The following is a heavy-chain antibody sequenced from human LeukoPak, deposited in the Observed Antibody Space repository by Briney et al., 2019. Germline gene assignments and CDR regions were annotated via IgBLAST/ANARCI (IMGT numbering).Heavy chain of an antibody. D-gene: IGHD3-3*01. CDR1: GFTFSSYG. CDR3: AKEPYYDFWSGYSHYMDA. J-gene: IGHJ6*03. CDR2: IRYDGSNK. Sequence: PGGSLRLSCAASGFTFSSYGMHWVRQAPGRGLEWVAFIRYDGSNKYYADSVKGRFTISRDNSKNTLYLQLNSLRAEDTAVYNCAKEPYYDFWSGYSHYMDAWGKGTTVTVSS. V-gene: IGHV3-30*02.